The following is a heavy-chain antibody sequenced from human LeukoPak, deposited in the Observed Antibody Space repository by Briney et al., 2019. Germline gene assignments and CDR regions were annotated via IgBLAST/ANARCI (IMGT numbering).Heavy chain of an antibody. Sequence: SETLSLTCAVYGGSFSGYYWSWIRQPPGKGLEWIGEINHSGSTNYNPSLKSRVTISVDTSKNQFSLKLSSVTAADTAVYYCVRGQWLRFYYFDYWGQGTLVTVSS. V-gene: IGHV4-34*01. D-gene: IGHD5-12*01. J-gene: IGHJ4*02. CDR3: VRGQWLRFYYFDY. CDR1: GGSFSGYY. CDR2: INHSGST.